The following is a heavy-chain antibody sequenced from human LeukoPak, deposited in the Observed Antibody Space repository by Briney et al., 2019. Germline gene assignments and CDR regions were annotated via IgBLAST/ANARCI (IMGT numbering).Heavy chain of an antibody. CDR3: AGRYCSGGSCYGTWY. V-gene: IGHV3-23*01. Sequence: GGSLRLSCAASGFTFSSYAMSWVRQAPGKGLEWVSAISGSGGSTYYADSVKGRFTIPRDNAKNSLYLQMNSLRAEDTAVYYCAGRYCSGGSCYGTWYWGQGTLVTVSS. CDR2: ISGSGGST. CDR1: GFTFSSYA. D-gene: IGHD2-15*01. J-gene: IGHJ4*02.